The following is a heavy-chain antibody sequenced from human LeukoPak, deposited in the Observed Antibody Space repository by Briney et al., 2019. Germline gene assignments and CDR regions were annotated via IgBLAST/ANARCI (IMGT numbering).Heavy chain of an antibody. J-gene: IGHJ4*02. Sequence: PGGSLRLSCAASGFTFSSHGMNWVRQAPGKGLEWVSYISSSGSTIYYADSVKGRFTISRDNAKNSLYLQMNSLRAEDTAVYYCARDAHYDSSGYYGYWGQGTLVTVSS. V-gene: IGHV3-48*04. CDR3: ARDAHYDSSGYYGY. CDR2: ISSSGSTI. D-gene: IGHD3-22*01. CDR1: GFTFSSHG.